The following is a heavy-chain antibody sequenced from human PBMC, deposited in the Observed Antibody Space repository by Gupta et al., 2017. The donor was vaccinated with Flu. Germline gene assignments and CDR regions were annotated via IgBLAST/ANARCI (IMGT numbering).Heavy chain of an antibody. J-gene: IGHJ4*02. CDR2: INPATDGT. V-gene: IGHV1-2*02. D-gene: IGHD3-10*01. Sequence: QVYLVQSGAEVKKPGASVKFSCKASGYMFTGYNMQWVRQAPGQGLEWMGWINPATDGTNYAQKFQDRVTMTRDTSINTAYMELSSLRSDDTAMYYCARSSPDYYGSGSADYWGQGTLVTVSS. CDR1: GYMFTGYN. CDR3: ARSSPDYYGSGSADY.